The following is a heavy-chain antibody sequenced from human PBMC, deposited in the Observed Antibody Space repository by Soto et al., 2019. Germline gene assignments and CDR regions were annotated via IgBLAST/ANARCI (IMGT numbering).Heavy chain of an antibody. CDR3: ARETYYYDSSGYYDY. CDR1: GFTVSSNY. CDR2: IYSGGST. D-gene: IGHD3-22*01. V-gene: IGHV3-53*01. Sequence: VVSLRRSGAASGFTVSSNYMSWVRQAPGKGLEWVSVIYSGGSTYYADSVKGRFTISRDNSKNTLYLQMNSLRAEDTAVYYCARETYYYDSSGYYDYWGQGTLVTVSS. J-gene: IGHJ4*02.